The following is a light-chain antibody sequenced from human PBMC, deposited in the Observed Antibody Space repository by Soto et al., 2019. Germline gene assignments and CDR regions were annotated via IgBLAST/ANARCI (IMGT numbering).Light chain of an antibody. CDR2: LNSDGSH. CDR3: QTWGSGIVV. V-gene: IGLV4-69*01. Sequence: QSVLTQSPSASASLGASVKLTCTLSSGHSNYAIAWHQQQSETGPRYLMKLNSDGSHSKGDAIPDRFSGSSSGAERYLTISSLQSEDESDYYCQTWGSGIVVFGGGTKLTVL. CDR1: SGHSNYA. J-gene: IGLJ2*01.